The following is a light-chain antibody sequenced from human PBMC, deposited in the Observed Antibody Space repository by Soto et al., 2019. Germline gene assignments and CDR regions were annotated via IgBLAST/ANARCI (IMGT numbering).Light chain of an antibody. CDR3: QQYGSSPRT. CDR2: GAS. Sequence: PGEXATISCRASQSVSSSYLAWYQQKPGQAPRLLIYGASSRATGIPDRFSGSGSGTDFTLTISRLEPEDFAVYYCQQYGSSPRTFGQGTKVDIK. J-gene: IGKJ1*01. V-gene: IGKV3-20*01. CDR1: QSVSSSY.